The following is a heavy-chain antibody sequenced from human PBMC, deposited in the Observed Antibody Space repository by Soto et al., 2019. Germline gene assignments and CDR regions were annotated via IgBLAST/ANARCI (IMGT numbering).Heavy chain of an antibody. CDR3: ARTRGYYDSSGYPYYFDY. V-gene: IGHV1-46*01. Sequence: ASVKVSCKASGYTFTSYYMHWVRQAAGQGLEWMGIINPSGGSTSYAQKFQGRVTMTRDTSTSTVYMELSSLRSEDTAVYYCARTRGYYDSSGYPYYFDYWGQGTLVTVSS. CDR2: INPSGGST. CDR1: GYTFTSYY. J-gene: IGHJ4*02. D-gene: IGHD3-22*01.